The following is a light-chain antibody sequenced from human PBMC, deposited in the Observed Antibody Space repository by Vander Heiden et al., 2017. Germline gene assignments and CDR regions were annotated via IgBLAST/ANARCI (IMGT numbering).Light chain of an antibody. CDR3: AAWDDSLNGYV. Sequence: QSVVTQSTSASGTPGQRDPISCTGTCSTIGSNYLNWYQQHPGTAPKLLIYSINQRPSGVPDRFSGSKSGTSASLAISVLQSEDEADYYCAAWDDSLNGYVFGTGTKVTVL. J-gene: IGLJ1*01. V-gene: IGLV1-44*01. CDR2: SIN. CDR1: CSTIGSNY.